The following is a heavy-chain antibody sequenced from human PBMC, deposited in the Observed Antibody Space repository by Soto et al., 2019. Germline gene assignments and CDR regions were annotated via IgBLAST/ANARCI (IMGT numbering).Heavy chain of an antibody. CDR3: AGGSTDYFDY. V-gene: IGHV1-69*13. Sequence: AVEVSCKASGGTFSSYAISWVRQAPGQGLEWMGGIIPIFGTANYAQKFQGRVTITADESTSTAYMELSSLRSEDTAVYYCAGGSTDYFDYWGQGTLVTVSS. CDR2: IIPIFGTA. D-gene: IGHD3-16*01. CDR1: GGTFSSYA. J-gene: IGHJ4*02.